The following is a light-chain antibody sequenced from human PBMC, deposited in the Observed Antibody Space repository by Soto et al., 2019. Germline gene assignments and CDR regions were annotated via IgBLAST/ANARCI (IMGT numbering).Light chain of an antibody. CDR1: QNIKDY. V-gene: IGKV3-15*01. J-gene: IGKJ1*01. Sequence: EIVMTQSPATLSMSPGERATLSCRASQNIKDYLAWFQQKPGQAPRLLIYGASTRATAIPARFSGSGSGTEFTLSISSLHAEDFAVYYCQQYNTWPRTFGQGTKVETK. CDR2: GAS. CDR3: QQYNTWPRT.